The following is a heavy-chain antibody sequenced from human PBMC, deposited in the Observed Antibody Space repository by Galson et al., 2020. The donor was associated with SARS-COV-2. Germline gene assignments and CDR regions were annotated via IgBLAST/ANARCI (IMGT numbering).Heavy chain of an antibody. D-gene: IGHD3-9*01. V-gene: IGHV3-33*01. Sequence: GGSLRLSCAASGFTFSSYGMHWVRQAPGKGLEWVAVIWYDGSNKYYADSVKGRFTISRDNSKNTLYLQMNSLRAEDTAVYYCARDFGWNLPNNWFDPWGQGTLVTVSS. CDR2: IWYDGSNK. CDR1: GFTFSSYG. CDR3: ARDFGWNLPNNWFDP. J-gene: IGHJ5*02.